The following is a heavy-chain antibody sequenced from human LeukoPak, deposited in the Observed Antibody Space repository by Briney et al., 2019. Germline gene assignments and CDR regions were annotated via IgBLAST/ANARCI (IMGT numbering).Heavy chain of an antibody. CDR1: GGSISSYY. CDR3: ARQGNNWGRWYFDL. D-gene: IGHD7-27*01. CDR2: IYYSGTT. Sequence: SETLSLTCTVSGGSISSYYWSWIRQPPGKGLEWIGYIYYSGTTNYNPSLKSRVTISVDTSKNQFSLKLSSVTAADTAVYYCARQGNNWGRWYFDLWGRGTLVTVSS. V-gene: IGHV4-59*08. J-gene: IGHJ2*01.